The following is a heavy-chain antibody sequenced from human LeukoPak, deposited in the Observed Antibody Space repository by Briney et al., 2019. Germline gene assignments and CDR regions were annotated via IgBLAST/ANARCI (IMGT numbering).Heavy chain of an antibody. CDR1: GFTFYNND. CDR2: INWNGGST. D-gene: IGHD2-2*01. CDR3: AMMWRRYFRSTTCYVRDY. J-gene: IGHJ4*02. Sequence: GGSLRLSCAASGFTFYNNDTNWVWQVPGKGLEWVSGINWNGGSTGYADSVKGRFTISRDNAKNSLYLQMNSLRAEDTALSYCAMMWRRYFRSTTCYVRDYRLQGSLVTVSS. V-gene: IGHV3-20*04.